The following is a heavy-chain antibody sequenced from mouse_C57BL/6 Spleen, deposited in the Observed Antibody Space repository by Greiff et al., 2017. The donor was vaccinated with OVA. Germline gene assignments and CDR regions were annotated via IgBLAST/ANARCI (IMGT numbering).Heavy chain of an antibody. CDR2: INPSTGGP. CDR3: ARYAELYYDYDGFAD. V-gene: IGHV1-42*01. Sequence: VQLQQSGPALVKPGASVKISCKASGYSFTGYYMNWFKQSPEKSLEWIGEINPSTGGPTSNQTFKAKATLPVDKSSSTAYMQLKSLTSEDSAVYYCARYAELYYDYDGFADWGQGTLVTVSA. J-gene: IGHJ3*01. CDR1: GYSFTGYY. D-gene: IGHD2-4*01.